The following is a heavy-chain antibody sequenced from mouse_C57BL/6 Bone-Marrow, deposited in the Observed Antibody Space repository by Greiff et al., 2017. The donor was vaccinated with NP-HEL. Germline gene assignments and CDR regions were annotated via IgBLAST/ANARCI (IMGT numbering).Heavy chain of an antibody. V-gene: IGHV1-81*01. CDR1: GYTFTSYG. Sequence: LEESGAELARPGASVKLSCKASGYTFTSYGISWVKQRPGQGLEWIGEIYPRSGNTYYNEKFKGKATLTADKSSSPANMELRSLTSDDSAVYFCDDYRFAYGGRGTLVTVSA. D-gene: IGHD2-4*01. CDR2: IYPRSGNT. CDR3: DDYRFAY. J-gene: IGHJ3*01.